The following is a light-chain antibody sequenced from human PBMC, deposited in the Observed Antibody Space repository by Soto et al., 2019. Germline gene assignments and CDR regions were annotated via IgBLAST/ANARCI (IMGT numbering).Light chain of an antibody. Sequence: QSALTQPASVSGSPGQSITISCTGTSSDVGGYNYVSWYQHHPGKAPKLMIYDVSNRPSGVSNRFSGSKSGNTASLTISGLQAEDEADYYCSSYTSSGTLVFGTGTKLTVL. J-gene: IGLJ1*01. CDR2: DVS. CDR3: SSYTSSGTLV. CDR1: SSDVGGYNY. V-gene: IGLV2-14*03.